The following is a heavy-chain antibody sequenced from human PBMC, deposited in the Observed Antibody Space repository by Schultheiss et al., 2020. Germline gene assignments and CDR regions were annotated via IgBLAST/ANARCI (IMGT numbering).Heavy chain of an antibody. CDR3: ARASPYCSGGSCYSWITTGGMDV. J-gene: IGHJ6*02. CDR1: GGSFSGYY. D-gene: IGHD2-15*01. CDR2: INHSGST. V-gene: IGHV4-34*01. Sequence: SETLSLTCAVYGGSFSGYYWSWIRQPPGKGLEWIGEINHSGSTNYNPSLKSRVTISVDTSKNQFSLKLSSVTAADTAVYYCARASPYCSGGSCYSWITTGGMDVWGQGTTVTVSS.